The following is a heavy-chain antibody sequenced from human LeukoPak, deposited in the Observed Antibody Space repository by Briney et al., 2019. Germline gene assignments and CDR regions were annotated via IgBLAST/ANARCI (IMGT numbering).Heavy chain of an antibody. Sequence: PGGSLGLSCAASGFTFSRYTMAWVRQAPGKGLEWVASIVASYVGTYYVDSVKGRFVVSRDNSKNTLYLQMDRLRLEDAAMYFCARGGAAGLLDWFDPWGPGTLVTVSS. CDR3: ARGGAAGLLDWFDP. J-gene: IGHJ5*02. V-gene: IGHV3-23*01. D-gene: IGHD6-19*01. CDR1: GFTFSRYT. CDR2: IVASYVGT.